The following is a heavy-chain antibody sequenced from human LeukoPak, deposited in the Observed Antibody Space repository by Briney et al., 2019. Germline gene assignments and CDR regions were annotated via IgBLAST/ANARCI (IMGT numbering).Heavy chain of an antibody. Sequence: SETLSLTCTVSGDSFSPYYWSWIRQPPGKGQEWIGYIYYSGSTNYNPSLKSRVTISVDTSKNQFSLNLSSVTAADTAVYYCARDYCSGGSCYSDYWGQGTLVTVSS. J-gene: IGHJ4*02. V-gene: IGHV4-59*01. D-gene: IGHD2-15*01. CDR2: IYYSGST. CDR3: ARDYCSGGSCYSDY. CDR1: GDSFSPYY.